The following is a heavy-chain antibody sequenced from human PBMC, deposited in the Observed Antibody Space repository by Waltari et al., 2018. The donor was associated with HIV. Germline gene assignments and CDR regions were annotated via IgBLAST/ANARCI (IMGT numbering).Heavy chain of an antibody. J-gene: IGHJ4*02. Sequence: QVQLVESGGGLVKPGGSLRLSCAASGFLFSDFYMSWFRQAPGKGLEWISYISSSGTTIYYRDSVKGRFTISRDNAKNSLSLQMNSLRAEDTAVYYCASPGPYCGGDCYLDWGPGTLVTVSS. CDR1: GFLFSDFY. D-gene: IGHD2-21*02. CDR2: ISSSGTTI. V-gene: IGHV3-11*01. CDR3: ASPGPYCGGDCYLD.